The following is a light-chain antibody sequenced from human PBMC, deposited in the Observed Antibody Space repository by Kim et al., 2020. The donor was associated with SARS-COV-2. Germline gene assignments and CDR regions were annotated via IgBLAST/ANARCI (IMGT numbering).Light chain of an antibody. V-gene: IGKV1-6*01. J-gene: IGKJ2*01. CDR2: AAS. CDR3: LQDYNYPYT. CDR1: QGIRND. Sequence: SASVGDRVTITGRASQGIRNDLGWYQQKPGKAPKLLLYAASSLQSGVPSRFSGSGSGTDFTLTISSLQPEDFATYYCLQDYNYPYTFGQGTKLEI.